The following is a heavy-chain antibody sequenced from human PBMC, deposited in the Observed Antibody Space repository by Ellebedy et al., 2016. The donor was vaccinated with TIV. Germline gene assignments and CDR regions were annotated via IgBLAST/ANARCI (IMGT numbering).Heavy chain of an antibody. Sequence: PGGSLRLSCAASGITFNSYAMHWVRQVPGKGLEWVAVTSYDGTIKHYADSVKGRVTISRDNYKNTLYLQMNSLGAEDTAVYYCAKGDYFDASGYSLGRIDSWGQGTLVTVSS. D-gene: IGHD3-22*01. CDR1: GITFNSYA. V-gene: IGHV3-30-3*01. J-gene: IGHJ4*02. CDR2: TSYDGTIK. CDR3: AKGDYFDASGYSLGRIDS.